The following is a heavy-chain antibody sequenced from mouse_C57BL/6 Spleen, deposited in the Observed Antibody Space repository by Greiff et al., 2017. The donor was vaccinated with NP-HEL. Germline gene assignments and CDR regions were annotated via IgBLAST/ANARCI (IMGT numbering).Heavy chain of an antibody. V-gene: IGHV1-69*01. J-gene: IGHJ2*01. CDR2: IDPSDSYT. Sequence: VQLHQPGAELVMPGASVKLSCKASGYTFTSYWMHWVKQRPGQGLEWIGEIDPSDSYTNYNQKFKGKSTLTVDKSSSTAYMQLSSLTSEDSAVYYCARGGGSYFDYWGQGTTLTVSS. CDR1: GYTFTSYW. CDR3: ARGGGSYFDY. D-gene: IGHD3-2*02.